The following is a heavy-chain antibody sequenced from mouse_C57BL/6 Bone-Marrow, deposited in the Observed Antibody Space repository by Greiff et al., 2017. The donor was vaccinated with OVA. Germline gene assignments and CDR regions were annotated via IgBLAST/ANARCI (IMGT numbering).Heavy chain of an antibody. D-gene: IGHD1-1*01. Sequence: QVQLQQSGPELVKPGASVKISCKASGYTFTDYYINWVKQRPGQGLEWIGWIFPGSGSTYYNEKFKGKATLTVDKSSSTAYMLLSSLTSEDSAVYFCASAYYYGSSPLAMDYWGQGTSVTVSS. CDR2: IFPGSGST. V-gene: IGHV1-75*01. CDR1: GYTFTDYY. J-gene: IGHJ4*01. CDR3: ASAYYYGSSPLAMDY.